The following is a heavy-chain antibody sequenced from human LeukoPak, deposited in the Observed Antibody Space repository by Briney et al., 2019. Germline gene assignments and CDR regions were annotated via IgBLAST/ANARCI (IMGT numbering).Heavy chain of an antibody. D-gene: IGHD3-22*01. J-gene: IGHJ4*02. Sequence: GGSLRLSCAASGFTFSSDAMHWVRQAPGKGLEYVSAISSNGGTTHYGNSVKGRFTISRDNSKNTLYLQMGSLRAEDMGVYFCARSSGYGYYFDYWGQGTLVTVSS. V-gene: IGHV3-64*01. CDR2: ISSNGGTT. CDR1: GFTFSSDA. CDR3: ARSSGYGYYFDY.